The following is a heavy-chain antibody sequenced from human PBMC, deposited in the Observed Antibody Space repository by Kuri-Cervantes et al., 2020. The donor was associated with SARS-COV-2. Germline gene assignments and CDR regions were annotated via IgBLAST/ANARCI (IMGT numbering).Heavy chain of an antibody. J-gene: IGHJ4*02. D-gene: IGHD4-11*01. CDR1: GFTFSSYW. CDR3: ARATTVTEGY. V-gene: IGHV3-21*01. Sequence: GESLKISCAASGFTFSSYWMNWVRQAPGKGLEWVSSISSSSSYIYYADSVKGRFTISRDNAKNSLYLQMNSLRAEDTAVYYCARATTVTEGYWGQGTLVTVSS. CDR2: ISSSSSYI.